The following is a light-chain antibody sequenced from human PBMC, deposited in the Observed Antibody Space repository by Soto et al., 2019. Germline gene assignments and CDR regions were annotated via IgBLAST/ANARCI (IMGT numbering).Light chain of an antibody. J-gene: IGLJ3*02. CDR2: LNSDGSH. V-gene: IGLV4-69*01. Sequence: QSVLTQSPSASASLGASVKLTCTLSSGHSSYAIAWQQQQPEKGPRYLMKLNSDGSHSKGDGIPDRFSGSSSGAERYLTISSLQSEDEADYYCQTLGNGIQGVFGGGTKVTVL. CDR1: SGHSSYA. CDR3: QTLGNGIQGV.